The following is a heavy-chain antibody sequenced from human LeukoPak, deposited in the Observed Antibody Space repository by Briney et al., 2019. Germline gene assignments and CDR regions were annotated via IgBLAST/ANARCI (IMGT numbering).Heavy chain of an antibody. CDR2: ISSSGTTI. CDR3: AKDQEGYSGYDLDFDY. CDR1: GFTFSDYY. D-gene: IGHD5-12*01. V-gene: IGHV3-11*04. Sequence: PGGSLRLSCAASGFTFSDYYMSWIRQAPGKGLEWVSYISSSGTTIYYADSVKGRFTISRDNSKNTLYLQMNSLRAEDTAVYYCAKDQEGYSGYDLDFDYWGQGTLVTVSS. J-gene: IGHJ4*02.